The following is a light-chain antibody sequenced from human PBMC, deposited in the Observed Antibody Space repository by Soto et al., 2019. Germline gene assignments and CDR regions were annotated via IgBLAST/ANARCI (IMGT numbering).Light chain of an antibody. Sequence: EVVLTQSPAPLSLSPGDIATLSCRASESVSNYLAWYQQKPGQPPRLVIYDVSSRATGIPARFSGSGSGTDFALTISSLEPEDVAVYYCHHRSDWPFSFGRGTRVDI. CDR1: ESVSNY. CDR3: HHRSDWPFS. V-gene: IGKV3-11*01. J-gene: IGKJ3*01. CDR2: DVS.